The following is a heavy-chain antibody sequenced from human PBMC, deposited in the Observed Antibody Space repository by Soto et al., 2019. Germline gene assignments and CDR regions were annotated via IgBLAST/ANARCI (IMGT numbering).Heavy chain of an antibody. J-gene: IGHJ5*02. CDR1: GGTFSSYA. CDR2: IIPIFGTA. CDR3: ARDRGPSSGYYPYWFDP. Sequence: QVQLVQSGAEVKKPGSSVKVSCKASGGTFSSYAISWVRQAPGQGLEWMGEIIPIFGTANYAQKFQGRVTITEDESTSTAYMELSSLRSEDTGVYYCARDRGPSSGYYPYWFDPWGQGTLVTVSS. D-gene: IGHD3-22*01. V-gene: IGHV1-69*12.